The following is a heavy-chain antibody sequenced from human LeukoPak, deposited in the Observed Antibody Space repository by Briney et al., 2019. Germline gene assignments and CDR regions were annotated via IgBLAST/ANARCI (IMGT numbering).Heavy chain of an antibody. D-gene: IGHD6-19*01. J-gene: IGHJ5*02. V-gene: IGHV4-39*01. Sequence: PSETLSLTCTLSGGSICSSSYYWGWIRQPPGKGLEWIGSIYYSGSTYYNPSLKSRVTISVDTSKNQFSLKLSSVTAADTAVYYCARLEGSGWYVGNWFDPWGQGTLVTVSS. CDR3: ARLEGSGWYVGNWFDP. CDR1: GGSICSSSYY. CDR2: IYYSGST.